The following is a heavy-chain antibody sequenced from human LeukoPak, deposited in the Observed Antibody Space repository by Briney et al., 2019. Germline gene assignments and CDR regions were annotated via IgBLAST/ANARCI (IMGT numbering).Heavy chain of an antibody. J-gene: IGHJ4*02. Sequence: TGGSLRLSCAASGFTFSSYGMSWVRQAPGKGLEWVSAISGSGGSTYYADSVKGRFTISRDNSKNTLYLQMNSLRAEDTAVYYCAKGFTMIVVVKGFFDYWGQGTLVTVSS. CDR2: ISGSGGST. CDR3: AKGFTMIVVVKGFFDY. CDR1: GFTFSSYG. D-gene: IGHD3-22*01. V-gene: IGHV3-23*01.